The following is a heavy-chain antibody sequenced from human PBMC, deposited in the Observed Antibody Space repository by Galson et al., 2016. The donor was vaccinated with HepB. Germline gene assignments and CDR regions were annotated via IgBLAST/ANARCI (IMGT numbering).Heavy chain of an antibody. J-gene: IGHJ3*01. CDR2: IYNNRTT. D-gene: IGHD1-26*01. CDR1: GASLRSYY. Sequence: SETLSLTCAVSGASLRSYYWSWVRQSPGKGLEWIGYIYNNRTTKYNPSLKTRATISLDTTKNQFSLRLTSVTAADTAVYYCARQEVGAPPGAFDVWGQGTSVTVSS. CDR3: ARQEVGAPPGAFDV. V-gene: IGHV4-59*08.